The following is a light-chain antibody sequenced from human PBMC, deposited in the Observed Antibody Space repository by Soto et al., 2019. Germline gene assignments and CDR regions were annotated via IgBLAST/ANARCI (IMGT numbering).Light chain of an antibody. V-gene: IGLV1-44*01. CDR1: SSNIGSNT. CDR2: IAS. Sequence: QSVLTQSPSASGTPGQRVTISCSGSSSNIGSNTVNWYQQLPGTAPKLLIFIASHRPSGVPDRFSGSKSGSSASLAISGLQSEDEADYSCAAWDDSLNGVVFGGGTKVTVL. CDR3: AAWDDSLNGVV. J-gene: IGLJ2*01.